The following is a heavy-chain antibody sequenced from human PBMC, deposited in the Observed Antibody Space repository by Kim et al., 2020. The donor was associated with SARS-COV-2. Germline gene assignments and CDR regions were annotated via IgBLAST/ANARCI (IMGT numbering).Heavy chain of an antibody. D-gene: IGHD5-12*01. J-gene: IGHJ6*02. V-gene: IGHV4-34*01. CDR3: ANIVRGYHYYGMDV. Sequence: PARKSRVTISVDTSKNQFSLKLSSGTAADTAVYYCANIVRGYHYYGMDVWGQGTTVTVSS.